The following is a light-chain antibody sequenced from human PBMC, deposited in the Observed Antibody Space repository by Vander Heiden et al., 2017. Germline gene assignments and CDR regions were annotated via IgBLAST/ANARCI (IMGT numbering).Light chain of an antibody. CDR1: KLGNKD. J-gene: IGLJ2*01. CDR3: QAWDSRTVV. Sequence: YEVPQPPSVSVSPGQTARITCSGDKLGNKDVCWYQQKTGQSPGLVLYQDRKRPSGIPGRFSGSNSGNTATLTISGAQAMDEADYYCQAWDSRTVVFGGGTKLTVL. V-gene: IGLV3-1*01. CDR2: QDR.